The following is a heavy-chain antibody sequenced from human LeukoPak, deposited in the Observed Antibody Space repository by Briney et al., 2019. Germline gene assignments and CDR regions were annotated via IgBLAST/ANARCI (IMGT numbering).Heavy chain of an antibody. V-gene: IGHV1-46*01. D-gene: IGHD3-3*01. CDR2: INPSGGRT. CDR1: GYTFTRYY. Sequence: GASVKVSCKASGYTFTRYYMHWVRQAPGQGLEWMGIINPSGGRTSYAQKFQGRVTMTRDTSTSTVYMELSSLRSEDTAVYYCARDSSITIFGVLIMGNWFDPWGQGTLSPSPQ. J-gene: IGHJ5*02. CDR3: ARDSSITIFGVLIMGNWFDP.